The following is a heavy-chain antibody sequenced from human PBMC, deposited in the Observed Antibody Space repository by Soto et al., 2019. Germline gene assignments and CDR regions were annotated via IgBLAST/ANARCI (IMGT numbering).Heavy chain of an antibody. CDR3: ARDPLTRNWFDP. V-gene: IGHV4-59*01. CDR2: IYYSGST. CDR1: GGSISSYY. Sequence: PSETLSLTCTVSGGSISSYYWSWIRQPPGKGLEWIGYIYYSGSTSYNPSLRSRVTISVDTSKNQFSLILSSVTSADTAVYYCARDPLTRNWFDPWGQGTLVTVSS. D-gene: IGHD4-17*01. J-gene: IGHJ5*02.